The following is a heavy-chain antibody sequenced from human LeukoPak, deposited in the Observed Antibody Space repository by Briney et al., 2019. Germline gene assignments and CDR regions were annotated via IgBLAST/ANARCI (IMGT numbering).Heavy chain of an antibody. CDR1: GGSISSYY. V-gene: IGHV4-59*08. D-gene: IGHD3-16*01. J-gene: IGHJ6*02. Sequence: SETLSLTCTVSGGSISSYYWSWIRQPPGKGLEWIGYIDYSGSTNYNPSLKSRVTISVDTSKNQFSLKLSSVTAADTAVYYCARHVKQGGYYYYGMDVWGQGTTVTVSS. CDR2: IDYSGST. CDR3: ARHVKQGGYYYYGMDV.